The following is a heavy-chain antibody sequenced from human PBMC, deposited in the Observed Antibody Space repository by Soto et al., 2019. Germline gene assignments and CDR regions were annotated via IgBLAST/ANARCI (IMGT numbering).Heavy chain of an antibody. CDR2: ISSSSSYI. V-gene: IGHV3-21*01. Sequence: EVPLVESGGGLVKPGGSLRLSCAASGFTFSSYSMNWVRQAPGKGLEWVSSISSSSSYIYYADSVKGRFTISRDNAKNSLYLQMNSLRAEDTAVYYCAREGGYCSGGSCYSLVDYWGQGTLVTVSS. J-gene: IGHJ4*02. CDR1: GFTFSSYS. CDR3: AREGGYCSGGSCYSLVDY. D-gene: IGHD2-15*01.